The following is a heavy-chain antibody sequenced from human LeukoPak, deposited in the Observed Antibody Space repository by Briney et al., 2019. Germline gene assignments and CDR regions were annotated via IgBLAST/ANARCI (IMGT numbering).Heavy chain of an antibody. CDR3: AATEGVTDKWLDP. J-gene: IGHJ5*02. D-gene: IGHD1-26*01. V-gene: IGHV3-30*02. CDR1: GFTFTTRG. Sequence: GGSLRLSCAASGFTFTTRGMHWVRQAPGKGPRWVAFAGNDGRIKYNENSVEGRFTISRDNSKNTLYLQMNSLRPEDTAVYYCAATEGVTDKWLDPWGQGTQVTVSS. CDR2: AGNDGRIK.